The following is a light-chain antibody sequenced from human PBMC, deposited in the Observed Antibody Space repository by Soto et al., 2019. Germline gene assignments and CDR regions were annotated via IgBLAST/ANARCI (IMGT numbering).Light chain of an antibody. J-gene: IGKJ1*01. Sequence: DIQMTQSPSSLSASVGDRVTITCRASQTISSYLNWYQQKPGKAPEVLIHGSSRLQSGAPSRFSGSGSGTDFNLPITSLQPEDFATYYCQQSYSLPRTFGRGTKVEIK. CDR1: QTISSY. CDR2: GSS. CDR3: QQSYSLPRT. V-gene: IGKV1-39*01.